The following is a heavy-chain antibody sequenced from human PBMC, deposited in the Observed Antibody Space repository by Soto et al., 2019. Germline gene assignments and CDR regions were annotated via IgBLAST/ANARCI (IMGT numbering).Heavy chain of an antibody. CDR3: GRLEGLATISYYFDY. Sequence: QLQLQESGPGLVKPSETLSLTCTVSGGSVSSSSYYWGWVRQPPGKGLEWIGSVYYSGSTYYNPSIESRVTISVDKSKNQFSLKLMSLSAADTALYYCGRLEGLATISYYFDYWGQGALVTVSS. J-gene: IGHJ4*02. CDR1: GGSVSSSSYY. D-gene: IGHD3-9*01. CDR2: VYYSGST. V-gene: IGHV4-39*01.